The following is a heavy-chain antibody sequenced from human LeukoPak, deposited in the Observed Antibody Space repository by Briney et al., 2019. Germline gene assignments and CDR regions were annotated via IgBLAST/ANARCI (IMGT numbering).Heavy chain of an antibody. CDR1: GGSFSGHY. CDR2: VDHRGST. D-gene: IGHD2-2*02. J-gene: IGHJ5*02. CDR3: ARSCSSTSCYMGGWFDP. V-gene: IGHV4-34*01. Sequence: SETLSLTCAVFGGSFSGHYWSWIRQSPGKGPEWIGEVDHRGSTTYNPSLEGRITISADTSKNQFSLKLTSVTAADTAVYYCARSCSSTSCYMGGWFDPWGQGTLVTVSS.